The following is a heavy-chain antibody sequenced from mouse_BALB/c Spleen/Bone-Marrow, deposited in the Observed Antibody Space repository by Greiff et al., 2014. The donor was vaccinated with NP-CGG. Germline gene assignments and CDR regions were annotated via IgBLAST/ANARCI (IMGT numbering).Heavy chain of an antibody. Sequence: QVQLQQSGSVLVRPGASVRLSCKASGYTFTNSWIHWAKQRPGQGLEWIGEIHPNSGNTNYNGKFKGKATLTVDTSSSTAYVDLSSLTSEDSSVYYCARHHRYAYYFDYWGQGTTLTVSS. D-gene: IGHD2-14*01. J-gene: IGHJ2*01. CDR3: ARHHRYAYYFDY. CDR2: IHPNSGNT. CDR1: GYTFTNSW. V-gene: IGHV1S130*01.